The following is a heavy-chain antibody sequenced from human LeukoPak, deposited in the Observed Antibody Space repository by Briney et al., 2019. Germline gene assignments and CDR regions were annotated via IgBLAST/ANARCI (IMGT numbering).Heavy chain of an antibody. CDR2: ISWNGGSI. CDR1: GFTSGDYA. Sequence: GRSLRLSCAASGFTSGDYAMHWLRQVPGKGLEWVSYISWNGGSINYADSVKGRFTISRDNAKNSLYLQMDSLRSEDMALYYCTKGQWQAFDYWGQGALVTIST. J-gene: IGHJ4*02. CDR3: TKGQWQAFDY. D-gene: IGHD6-19*01. V-gene: IGHV3-9*02.